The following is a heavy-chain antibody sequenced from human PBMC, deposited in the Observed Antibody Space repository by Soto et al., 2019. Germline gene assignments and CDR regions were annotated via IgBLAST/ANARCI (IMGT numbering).Heavy chain of an antibody. Sequence: ASVKVSCKASGNTFTNFGVTWVRQAPGQGLEWMGWISAYTDDPNYAQKFQGRVTMTIDTSTSTAYLDLRSLTSDDTAVDYCSRVIPGAEACFEPWGQRTLVTVSS. CDR1: GNTFTNFG. CDR3: SRVIPGAEACFEP. D-gene: IGHD2-2*01. V-gene: IGHV1-18*01. CDR2: ISAYTDDP. J-gene: IGHJ5*02.